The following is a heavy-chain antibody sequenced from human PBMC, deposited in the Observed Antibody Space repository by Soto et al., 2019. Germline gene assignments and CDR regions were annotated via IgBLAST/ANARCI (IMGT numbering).Heavy chain of an antibody. J-gene: IGHJ4*02. CDR3: AKAGSSGWYNYFDY. D-gene: IGHD6-19*01. V-gene: IGHV3-23*01. Sequence: LRLSCAASGFTFSSYAMSWVRQAPGKGLEWVSAISGSGGSTYYADSVKGRFTISRDNSKNTLYLQMNSLRAEDTAVYYCAKAGSSGWYNYFDYWGQGTLVTVSS. CDR1: GFTFSSYA. CDR2: ISGSGGST.